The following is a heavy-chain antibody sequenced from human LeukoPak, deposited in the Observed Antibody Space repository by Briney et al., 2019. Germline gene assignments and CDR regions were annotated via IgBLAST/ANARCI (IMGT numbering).Heavy chain of an antibody. D-gene: IGHD5-24*01. V-gene: IGHV1-18*01. Sequence: ASVKVSCKASGYTFSTYGISWVRQAPGQGLEWMGWISAYNGNTNYAQKLQGRVTLTTDTSTSTAYMELRNLRSDDTAVYYCARADQMATIYFDYWGQGTLDTVSS. CDR1: GYTFSTYG. CDR2: ISAYNGNT. CDR3: ARADQMATIYFDY. J-gene: IGHJ4*02.